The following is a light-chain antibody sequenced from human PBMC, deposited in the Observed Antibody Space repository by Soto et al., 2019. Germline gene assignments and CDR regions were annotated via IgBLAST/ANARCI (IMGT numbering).Light chain of an antibody. CDR1: SSNIGNNY. CDR3: GTWDRSLSVVL. V-gene: IGLV1-51*01. CDR2: DDY. J-gene: IGLJ2*01. Sequence: QSVLTQPPSVSAAPGQKVTISCSGSSSNIGNNYVSWYQQLPGTAPKLLIYDDYKRPSGIPDRFSGSKSGTSATLGITGLQTGDEADYHCGTWDRSLSVVLFGGGTKLTVL.